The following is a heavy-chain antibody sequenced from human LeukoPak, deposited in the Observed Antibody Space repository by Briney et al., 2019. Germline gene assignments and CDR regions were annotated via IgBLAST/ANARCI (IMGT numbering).Heavy chain of an antibody. CDR2: INPNSGGT. V-gene: IGHV1-2*06. J-gene: IGHJ5*02. CDR1: GYTFTGYY. CDR3: ARVVVRWELPEGDWFDP. Sequence: AASVKVSCKASGYTFTGYYMHWVRQAPGQGLEWMGRINPNSGGTNYAQKFQGRVTMTRDTSISTAYMELSRLRSDDTAVYYCARVVVRWELPEGDWFDPWGQGTLVTVSS. D-gene: IGHD1-26*01.